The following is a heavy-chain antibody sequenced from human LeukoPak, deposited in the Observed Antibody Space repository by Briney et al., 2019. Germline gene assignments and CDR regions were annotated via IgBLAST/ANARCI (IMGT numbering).Heavy chain of an antibody. V-gene: IGHV3-30*04. D-gene: IGHD6-19*01. J-gene: IGHJ3*02. CDR2: ISYDGSNK. CDR1: GFTFSSYA. Sequence: GRSLRLSCAASGFTFSSYAIHWVRQAPGKGLEWVAVISYDGSNKYYADSVKGRFTISRDNSKNTLYLQMNSLRAEDTAVYYCAKALSSGWPDAFDIWGQGTMVTVSS. CDR3: AKALSSGWPDAFDI.